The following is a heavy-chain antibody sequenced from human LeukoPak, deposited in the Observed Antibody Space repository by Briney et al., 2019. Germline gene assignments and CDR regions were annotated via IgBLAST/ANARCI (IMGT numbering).Heavy chain of an antibody. D-gene: IGHD3-3*01. CDR1: GGSISIYY. J-gene: IGHJ5*02. Sequence: SETLSLTCTVCGGSISIYYWSWIRQPDGKGLEWIGRIYTSGSTNYNPSLKSRVTMSVDTSKNQFSLKLSSVTAADTAVYYCARNIGDYDFWSGYEIQWFDPWGQGTLVTVSS. V-gene: IGHV4-4*07. CDR3: ARNIGDYDFWSGYEIQWFDP. CDR2: IYTSGST.